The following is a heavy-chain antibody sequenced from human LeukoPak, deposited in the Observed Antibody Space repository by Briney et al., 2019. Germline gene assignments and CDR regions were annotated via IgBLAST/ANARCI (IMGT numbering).Heavy chain of an antibody. J-gene: IGHJ6*03. D-gene: IGHD3-10*01. Sequence: SVKVSCKASGGTFSSYAISWVRQAPGQGLEWMGGIIPIFGTANYAQKFQGRVTITADKSTSTAYMELSSLRSGDTAVYYCARERPFGELSYYYYMDVWGKGTTVTVSS. V-gene: IGHV1-69*06. CDR1: GGTFSSYA. CDR2: IIPIFGTA. CDR3: ARERPFGELSYYYYMDV.